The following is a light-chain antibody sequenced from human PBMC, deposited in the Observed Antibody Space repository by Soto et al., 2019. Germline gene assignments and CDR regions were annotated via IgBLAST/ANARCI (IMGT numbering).Light chain of an antibody. J-gene: IGKJ4*01. CDR2: GTS. CDR3: QHRSNWPRLT. Sequence: IVLAHAPGTLSLSPGCRATLPCRASQSFSSHFLAWYQQKPGQAPRLLIHGTSSRATGIPDRFSGSGSGTDFTLTISSLEPEDFAVYYCQHRSNWPRLTFGGGTKVDIK. CDR1: QSFSSHF. V-gene: IGKV3D-20*02.